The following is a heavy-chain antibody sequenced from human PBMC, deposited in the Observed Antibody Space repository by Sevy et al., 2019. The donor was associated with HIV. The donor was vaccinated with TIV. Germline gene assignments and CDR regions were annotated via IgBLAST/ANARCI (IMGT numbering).Heavy chain of an antibody. Sequence: SETLSLTCTVSGGSISTYYWSWIRQPPGKGLEWIGYMYYTGSTNYNPSLKSRVTISVDKSKNQFSLKLSSVTAADTAVYYSARVVATTYYYYYMDVWGKGTTVTVSS. CDR1: GGSISTYY. D-gene: IGHD5-12*01. CDR3: ARVVATTYYYYYMDV. CDR2: MYYTGST. J-gene: IGHJ6*03. V-gene: IGHV4-59*01.